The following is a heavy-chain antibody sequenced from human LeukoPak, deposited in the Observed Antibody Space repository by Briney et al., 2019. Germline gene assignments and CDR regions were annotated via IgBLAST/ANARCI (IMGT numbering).Heavy chain of an antibody. CDR1: GFTFSSYE. CDR3: AREGGYDGHVDY. J-gene: IGHJ4*02. CDR2: ISSSGSTI. D-gene: IGHD5-12*01. V-gene: IGHV3-48*03. Sequence: GGSLRLSCAASGFTFSSYEMNWVRQAPGMGLGGVSYISSSGSTIYYADSVKGRFTISRDNAKHSLYLQMNCLRAEDTAVYYCAREGGYDGHVDYWGQGTLVTVSS.